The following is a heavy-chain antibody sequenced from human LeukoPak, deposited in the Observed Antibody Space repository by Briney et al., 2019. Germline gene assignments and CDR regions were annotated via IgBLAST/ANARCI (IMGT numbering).Heavy chain of an antibody. V-gene: IGHV3-69-1*02. CDR1: GFTFSTYD. Sequence: GGSLRLSCAASGFTFSTYDMNWVRQAPGKGLEWVSCSSGSSAISYADSVKGRFTISRDNAKNSLYLQMNSPRVEDTAVYYCARRFDLWGQGTLVTVSS. J-gene: IGHJ5*02. CDR2: SSGSSAI. CDR3: ARRFDL.